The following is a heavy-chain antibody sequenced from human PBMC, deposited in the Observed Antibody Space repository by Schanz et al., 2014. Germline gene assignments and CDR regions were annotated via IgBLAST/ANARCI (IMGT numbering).Heavy chain of an antibody. V-gene: IGHV3-11*05. CDR2: ISSGSSYA. Sequence: QVQLVESGGGLVKPGGSLRLSCAASGFTFRDYYMSWIRQAPGKGLEWVSDISSGSSYANYADSVKGRFTITRNNAKNTLYLQMNSLRAEDTAVYDYARDYDDRRRYGSGYCLGDCMDVWGQGTTVTVSS. CDR3: ARDYDDRRRYGSGYCLGDCMDV. D-gene: IGHD3-10*01. CDR1: GFTFRDYY. J-gene: IGHJ6*02.